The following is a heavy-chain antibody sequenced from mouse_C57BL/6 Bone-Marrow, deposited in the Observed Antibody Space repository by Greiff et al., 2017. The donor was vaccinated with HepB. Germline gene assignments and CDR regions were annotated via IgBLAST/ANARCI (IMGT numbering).Heavy chain of an antibody. V-gene: IGHV1-85*01. CDR3: ARWWGFAY. D-gene: IGHD1-1*02. J-gene: IGHJ3*01. CDR2: IYPRDGSN. Sequence: VQLQQSGPELVKPGASVKLSCKASGYTFTSYDINWVKQRPGQGLEWIGWIYPRDGSNKYNEKFKGKATLTVDTSSSTAYMELHSLTSEDSAVYFCARWWGFAYWGQGTLVTVSA. CDR1: GYTFTSYD.